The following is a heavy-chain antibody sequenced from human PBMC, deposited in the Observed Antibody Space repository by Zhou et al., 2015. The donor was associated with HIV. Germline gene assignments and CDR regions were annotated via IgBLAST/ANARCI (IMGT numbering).Heavy chain of an antibody. V-gene: IGHV1-2*02. D-gene: IGHD4-17*01. CDR3: GRGGIVHYGXPTSRPSFGMNI. J-gene: IGHJ6*02. CDR1: GYTFSAYF. CDR2: INPGSGGT. Sequence: QLVQSGAEVKKPGASVKVSCKASGYTFSAYFIHWVRQAPGEGLEWLGWINPGSGGTKYAQKFGDRVTMTRDMSIPAAYMELDRLTSDDAAVYYCGRGGIVHYGXPTSRPSFGMNIWGQGTTVAVS.